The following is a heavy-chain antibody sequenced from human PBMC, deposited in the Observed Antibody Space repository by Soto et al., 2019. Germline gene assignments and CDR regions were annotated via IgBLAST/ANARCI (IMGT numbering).Heavy chain of an antibody. D-gene: IGHD5-18*01. CDR2: ISAYNGNT. CDR1: GDMFDTYT. Sequence: EASVKVSCKASGDMFDTYTITWMRQAPGQGLEWMGWISAYNGNTNYAQKLQGRVTMTTDTSTSTAYMELRSLRSDDTAVYYCASRGYSYGYLGYWGQGTLVTVSS. V-gene: IGHV1-18*04. CDR3: ASRGYSYGYLGY. J-gene: IGHJ4*02.